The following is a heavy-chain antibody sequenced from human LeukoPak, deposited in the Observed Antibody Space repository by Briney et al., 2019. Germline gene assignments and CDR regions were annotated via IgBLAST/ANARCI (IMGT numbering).Heavy chain of an antibody. J-gene: IGHJ4*02. CDR1: GGTFNSYA. V-gene: IGHV1-69*04. CDR3: ARRRGYSYGPLDY. Sequence: ASVKVSCKASGGTFNSYAISWVRQAPGQGLEWMGRIIPILGIANYAQKFQGRVTITADKSTSTAYMELSSLRSEDTAVYYCARRRGYSYGPLDYWGQGTLVTVSS. CDR2: IIPILGIA. D-gene: IGHD5-18*01.